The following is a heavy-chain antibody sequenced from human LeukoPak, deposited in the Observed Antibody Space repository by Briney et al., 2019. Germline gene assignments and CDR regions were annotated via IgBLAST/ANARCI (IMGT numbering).Heavy chain of an antibody. V-gene: IGHV3-11*01. D-gene: IGHD1-26*01. CDR1: GFTFDDYG. Sequence: GGSLRLSCAASGFTFDDYGMSWVRQAPGKGLEWVSYISSSGSTIYYADSVKGRFTISRDNAKNSLYLQMNSLRAEDTAVYYCARGRIVGASGRGVGYWGQGTLVTVSS. CDR2: ISSSGSTI. CDR3: ARGRIVGASGRGVGY. J-gene: IGHJ4*02.